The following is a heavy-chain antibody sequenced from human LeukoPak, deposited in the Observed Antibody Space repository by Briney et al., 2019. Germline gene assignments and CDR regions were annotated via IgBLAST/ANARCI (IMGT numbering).Heavy chain of an antibody. CDR3: ARSNGRSPGPYYYGMDV. D-gene: IGHD2-8*01. Sequence: GASVKVSCKASGYTFTGYYMHWVRQAPGQGLEWMGWINPNSGGTNYAQKFQGRVTMTRDTSISTAYMELSRLRSDDTAVYYCARSNGRSPGPYYYGMDVCGQGTTVIVSS. CDR1: GYTFTGYY. V-gene: IGHV1-2*02. CDR2: INPNSGGT. J-gene: IGHJ6*02.